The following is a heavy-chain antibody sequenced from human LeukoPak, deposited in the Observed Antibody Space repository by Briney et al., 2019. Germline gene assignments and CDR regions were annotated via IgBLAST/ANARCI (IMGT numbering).Heavy chain of an antibody. D-gene: IGHD3-22*01. CDR3: ARMGFLGSSGSSTGGIDAFDI. CDR1: GYTFTSYD. V-gene: IGHV1-8*01. J-gene: IGHJ3*02. Sequence: ASVKVSCKASGYTFTSYDINWVRQATGQGLEWMGWMNPNSGNTGYAQKFQGRVTMTRNTSISTAYMELSSLRSEDTAVYYCARMGFLGSSGSSTGGIDAFDIWGQGTMVTVSS. CDR2: MNPNSGNT.